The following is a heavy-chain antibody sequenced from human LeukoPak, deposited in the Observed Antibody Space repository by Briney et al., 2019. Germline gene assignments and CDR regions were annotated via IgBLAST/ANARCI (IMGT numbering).Heavy chain of an antibody. Sequence: VASVKVSCKASGYTFTSYYMHWVRQAPGQGLEWMGIINPSGGSTSYAQKFQGRVTMTRDMSTSTVYMELSSLRSEGTAVYYCASSGGSWAWFDPWGQGTLVTVSS. J-gene: IGHJ5*02. CDR2: INPSGGST. CDR1: GYTFTSYY. D-gene: IGHD2-15*01. CDR3: ASSGGSWAWFDP. V-gene: IGHV1-46*01.